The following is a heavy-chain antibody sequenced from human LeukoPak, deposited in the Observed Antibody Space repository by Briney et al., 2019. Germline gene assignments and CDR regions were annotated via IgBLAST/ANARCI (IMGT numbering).Heavy chain of an antibody. Sequence: GGSLRLSCAASGFTFSSSGMHWVRQAPGKGLEWVAVISYDGSNKYSADSVKGRFTISRDNSKNTLYLQMNSLRPDDTAVYYCARCTASCYANAFDVWGQGTLLTVSS. V-gene: IGHV3-30*03. D-gene: IGHD2-2*01. CDR2: ISYDGSNK. CDR3: ARCTASCYANAFDV. J-gene: IGHJ3*01. CDR1: GFTFSSSG.